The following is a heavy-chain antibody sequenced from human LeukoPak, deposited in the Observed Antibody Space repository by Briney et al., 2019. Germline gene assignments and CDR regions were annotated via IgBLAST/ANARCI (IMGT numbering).Heavy chain of an antibody. CDR1: GFTFSSYW. CDR2: INSDGSST. Sequence: GGSLRPSCAASGFTFSSYWMHWVRQAPGKGLVWVSRINSDGSSTSYADSVKGRFTISRDNAKNTLYLQMNSLRAEDTAVYYCARDVDYSNLFDYWGQGTLVTVSS. CDR3: ARDVDYSNLFDY. D-gene: IGHD4-4*01. J-gene: IGHJ4*02. V-gene: IGHV3-74*01.